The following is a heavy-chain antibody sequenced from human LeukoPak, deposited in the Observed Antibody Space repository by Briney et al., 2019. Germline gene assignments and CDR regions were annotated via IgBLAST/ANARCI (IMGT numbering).Heavy chain of an antibody. J-gene: IGHJ6*03. CDR2: ISGSGGNT. Sequence: GGSLRLSCAASGFTFSSFAITWVRQAPGKGLEWVSGISGSGGNTHDADSVKGRFTISRDKSKNTVYLQMNSLRAEDTAVYYCAKGYNYDFGHNVGDSYYYVDVWGKGTTVTVSS. CDR3: AKGYNYDFGHNVGDSYYYVDV. D-gene: IGHD3-22*01. CDR1: GFTFSSFA. V-gene: IGHV3-23*01.